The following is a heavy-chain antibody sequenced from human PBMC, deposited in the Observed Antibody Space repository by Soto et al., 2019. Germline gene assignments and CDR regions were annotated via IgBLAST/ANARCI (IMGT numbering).Heavy chain of an antibody. CDR2: IIHPGNT. J-gene: IGHJ6*02. CDR3: ARDPPQNASSFYGLDV. Sequence: QVQLQQWGAGLLKPSETLSLTCAVYGGSFSGYYWSWIRQPPGKGLEWIGEIIHPGNTNYNPSLKSRLTISVDTSKNQFSLGLRSVTVADTAVYYCARDPPQNASSFYGLDVWGQGTTVTVSS. V-gene: IGHV4-34*12. D-gene: IGHD2-2*01. CDR1: GGSFSGYY.